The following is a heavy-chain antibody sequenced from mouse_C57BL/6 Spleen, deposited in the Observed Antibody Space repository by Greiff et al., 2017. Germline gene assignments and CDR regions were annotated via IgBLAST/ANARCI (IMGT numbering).Heavy chain of an antibody. Sequence: DVKLVESGGGLVKPGGSLKLSCAASGFTFSSYAMSWVRQTPEKRLAWVATISDGGSYTYYPDNVKGRFTISRDNAKNNLYLQMSHLKSEDTAMYYCARDGSSYSFAYWGQGTLVTVSA. D-gene: IGHD1-1*01. V-gene: IGHV5-4*01. CDR3: ARDGSSYSFAY. CDR2: ISDGGSYT. J-gene: IGHJ3*01. CDR1: GFTFSSYA.